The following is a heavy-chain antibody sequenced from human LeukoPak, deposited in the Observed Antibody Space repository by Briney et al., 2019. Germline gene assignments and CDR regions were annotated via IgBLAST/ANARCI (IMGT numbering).Heavy chain of an antibody. V-gene: IGHV3-53*01. CDR3: ARGPEPHGFDY. CDR2: IYSGGST. D-gene: IGHD1-14*01. J-gene: IGHJ4*02. CDR1: GFTVSSNY. Sequence: PGRSLRLSCAASGFTVSSNYMSWVRQAPGKGLEWVSVIYSGGSTYYADSVKGRFTISRDNSKNTLYLQMNSLRAEDTAVYYCARGPEPHGFDYWGQGTLVTVSS.